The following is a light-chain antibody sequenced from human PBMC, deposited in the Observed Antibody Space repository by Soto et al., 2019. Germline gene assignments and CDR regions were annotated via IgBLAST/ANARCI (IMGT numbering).Light chain of an antibody. J-gene: IGKJ4*01. CDR3: LQHNSYPLT. CDR1: QGIRND. Sequence: DIQMTQSPSSLSASVGDRVTITCRASQGIRNDLHWYQQKPGKAPKRLIYAASSLQSGVPSRFSGSGSGTEFTLTISNLQPEDFATYYCLQHNSYPLTLGGGTQVEIK. V-gene: IGKV1-17*02. CDR2: AAS.